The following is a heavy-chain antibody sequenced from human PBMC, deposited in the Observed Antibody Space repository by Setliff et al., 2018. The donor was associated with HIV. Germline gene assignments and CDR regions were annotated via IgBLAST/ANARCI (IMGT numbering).Heavy chain of an antibody. CDR2: IKQDGSEK. J-gene: IGHJ4*02. V-gene: IGHV3-7*03. Sequence: PGESLKISCAASGFTYSSYWMGWVRQAPGKGLEWVANIKQDGSEKYYVDSVKGRFTISRDNAKNSLYLQMNSLRAEDTAVYYCARVANSRGYSYDFDSWGQGTLVTVSS. CDR3: ARVANSRGYSYDFDS. D-gene: IGHD5-18*01. CDR1: GFTYSSYW.